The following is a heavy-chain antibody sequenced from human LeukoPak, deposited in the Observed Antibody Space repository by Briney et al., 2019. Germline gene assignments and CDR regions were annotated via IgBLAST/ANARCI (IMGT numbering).Heavy chain of an antibody. D-gene: IGHD3-3*01. CDR1: GFTFSSYA. J-gene: IGHJ4*02. CDR3: AKDLSRITIFGVEPNYFDY. CDR2: ISGSGGST. V-gene: IGHV3-23*01. Sequence: GGSLRLSCAASGFTFSSYAMSWVRQAPGKGLEWVSAISGSGGSTYYADSVKGRFTISRDNSKNTLYLQMNSLRAEDTAVYYCAKDLSRITIFGVEPNYFDYWGQGTLVTVSS.